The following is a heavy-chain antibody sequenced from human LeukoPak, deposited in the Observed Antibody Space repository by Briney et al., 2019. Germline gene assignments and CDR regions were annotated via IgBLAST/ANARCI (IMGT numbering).Heavy chain of an antibody. CDR2: IYYSGST. V-gene: IGHV4-59*12. D-gene: IGHD3-3*01. J-gene: IGHJ4*02. CDR3: ARVNYDFWSGYFGPYYFDY. CDR1: GGSISSYY. Sequence: SETLSLTCTVSGGSISSYYWSWIRQPPGKGLEWVGYIYYSGSTNYNPSLKSRVTISVDTSKNQFSLKLSSVTAADTAVYYCARVNYDFWSGYFGPYYFDYWGQGTLVTVSP.